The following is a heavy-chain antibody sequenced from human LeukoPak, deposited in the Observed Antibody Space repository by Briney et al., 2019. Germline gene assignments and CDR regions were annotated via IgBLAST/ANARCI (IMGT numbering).Heavy chain of an antibody. CDR3: ASQRWELFFDY. D-gene: IGHD1-26*01. Sequence: ASVKVSCKASGYTFTGSYMHWVRQAPGQGLEWMGWINSNSGGTNYAQKLQGRVAMTRDTSISTAYMELSRLRSDDTAVYYCASQRWELFFDYWGQGTLVTVSS. CDR1: GYTFTGSY. V-gene: IGHV1-2*02. J-gene: IGHJ4*02. CDR2: INSNSGGT.